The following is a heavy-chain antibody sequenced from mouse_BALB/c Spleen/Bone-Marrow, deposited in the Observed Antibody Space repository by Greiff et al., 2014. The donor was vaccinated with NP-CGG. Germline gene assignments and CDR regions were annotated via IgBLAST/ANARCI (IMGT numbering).Heavy chain of an antibody. V-gene: IGHV1-7*01. D-gene: IGHD1-2*01. CDR3: ARYGGRSYGGFAY. J-gene: IGHJ3*01. Sequence: VKLQESGAELAKPGASVKMSCKASGYTFTIYWMHWVKQRPGQGLEWIGYINPSTGYTEYNQKFKDKATLTADKSSSTAYMQLSSLTSEDSAVYYCARYGGRSYGGFAYWGQGTLVTVAA. CDR1: GYTFTIYW. CDR2: INPSTGYT.